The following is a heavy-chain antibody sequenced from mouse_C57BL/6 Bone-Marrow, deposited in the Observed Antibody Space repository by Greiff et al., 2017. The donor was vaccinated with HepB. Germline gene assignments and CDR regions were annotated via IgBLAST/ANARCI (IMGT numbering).Heavy chain of an antibody. CDR1: GYTFTSYW. D-gene: IGHD1-1*01. Sequence: VQLQQPGAELVMPGASVKLSCKASGYTFTSYWMHWVKQRPGQGLEWIGEIDPSDSYTNYNQKFKGKSTLTVDKSSSTAYMQLSSLTSEDSAVYYCARGYYGSSYKFAYWAKGLWSLSLQ. V-gene: IGHV1-69*01. CDR2: IDPSDSYT. J-gene: IGHJ3*01. CDR3: ARGYYGSSYKFAY.